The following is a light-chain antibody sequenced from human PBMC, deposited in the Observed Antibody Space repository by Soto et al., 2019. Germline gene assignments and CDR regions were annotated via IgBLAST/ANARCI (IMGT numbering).Light chain of an antibody. CDR2: VAS. V-gene: IGKV3-15*01. J-gene: IGKJ1*01. CDR1: QSVSSN. CDR3: QQYNNWPQT. Sequence: EIVMTQSPATLSVSPGERATLSCRASQSVSSNLAWYQQKPGQAPRLSIYVASTRATGIPAMFSGSGSGTEFTLTISSLQSEDFAEYHCQQYNNWPQTFGQGTKVDIK.